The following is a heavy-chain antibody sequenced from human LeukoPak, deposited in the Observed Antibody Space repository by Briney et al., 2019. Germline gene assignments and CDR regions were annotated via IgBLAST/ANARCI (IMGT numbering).Heavy chain of an antibody. Sequence: PSETLSLTCAVYGGSFSGYYWSWIRQPPGKGLEWIGEINHSGSTNYNPSLKSRVTISVDTSKNQFSLKLSSVTAADTAVYYCARGHGGVYSYGRGRGLNYFDYWGQGTLVTVSS. D-gene: IGHD5-18*01. CDR2: INHSGST. CDR1: GGSFSGYY. J-gene: IGHJ4*02. CDR3: ARGHGGVYSYGRGRGLNYFDY. V-gene: IGHV4-34*01.